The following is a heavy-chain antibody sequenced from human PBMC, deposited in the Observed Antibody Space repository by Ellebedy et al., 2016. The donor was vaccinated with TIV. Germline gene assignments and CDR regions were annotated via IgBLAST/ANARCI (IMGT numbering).Heavy chain of an antibody. CDR2: ITSSSSYT. V-gene: IGHV3-11*05. D-gene: IGHD2-2*01. Sequence: GESLKISXAASGFTFSDYYMRWIRQAPGKGLECVSYITSSSSYTNYADSVKGRFTISRDNAENSLYLQMNSLRVEDTAVYYCARVVGRGCSTTSCRFDPWGQGTLVTVSS. CDR3: ARVVGRGCSTTSCRFDP. J-gene: IGHJ5*02. CDR1: GFTFSDYY.